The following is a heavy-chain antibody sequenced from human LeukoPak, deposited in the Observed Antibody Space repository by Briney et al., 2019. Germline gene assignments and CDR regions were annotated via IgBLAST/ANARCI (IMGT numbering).Heavy chain of an antibody. J-gene: IGHJ5*02. Sequence: ASVKVSCKASGGTFSSYTISWVRQAPGQGLEWMGIINPSGGSTSYAQKFQGRVTMTRDTSTSTVYMELSSLRSEDTAVYYCARARYNNWFDPWGQGTLVTVSS. CDR2: INPSGGST. CDR3: ARARYNNWFDP. D-gene: IGHD5-18*01. V-gene: IGHV1-46*01. CDR1: GGTFSSYT.